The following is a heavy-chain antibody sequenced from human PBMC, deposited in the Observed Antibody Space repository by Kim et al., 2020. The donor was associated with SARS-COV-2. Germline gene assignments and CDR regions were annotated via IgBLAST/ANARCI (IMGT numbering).Heavy chain of an antibody. CDR3: TRQPGIAAAGTGYYGMDV. V-gene: IGHV3-73*01. J-gene: IGHJ6*02. CDR1: GFTFSGSA. CDR2: IRSKANSYAT. D-gene: IGHD6-13*01. Sequence: GGSLRLSCAASGFTFSGSAMHWVRQASGKGLEWVGRIRSKANSYATAYAASVKGRFTISRDDSKNTAYLQMNSLKTEDTAVYYCTRQPGIAAAGTGYYGMDVWGQGTTVTVSS.